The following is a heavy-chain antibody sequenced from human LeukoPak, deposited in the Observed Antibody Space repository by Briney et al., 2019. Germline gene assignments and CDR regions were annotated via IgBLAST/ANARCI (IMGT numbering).Heavy chain of an antibody. CDR2: ISGSGGST. J-gene: IGHJ6*02. Sequence: GGSLRLSCAASGFTFSSFAMSWVRQAPGKGLEWVSAISGSGGSTYYADSVKGRFTISRDNSKNTLYLQMNSLRAEDTAAYYCAKTPPGGGGLGRGDLYYYGMDVWGQGTTVTVSS. CDR1: GFTFSSFA. D-gene: IGHD3-10*01. CDR3: AKTPPGGGGLGRGDLYYYGMDV. V-gene: IGHV3-23*01.